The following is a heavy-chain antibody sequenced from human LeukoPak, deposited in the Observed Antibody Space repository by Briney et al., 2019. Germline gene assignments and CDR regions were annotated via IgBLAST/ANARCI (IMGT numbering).Heavy chain of an antibody. CDR2: IIPIFVTA. J-gene: IGHJ4*02. CDR3: ARGDGGYNYFVLPFDY. V-gene: IGHV1-69*13. CDR1: GGTLCSYA. Sequence: VASVKVSCKASGGTLCSYAISWVRQAPGQRLEWMGGIIPIFVTAKYAQKFQGRVTITADESTSTAYMELSSLRSDDTAVYYCARGDGGYNYFVLPFDYWGQGTLVTVSS. D-gene: IGHD5-24*01.